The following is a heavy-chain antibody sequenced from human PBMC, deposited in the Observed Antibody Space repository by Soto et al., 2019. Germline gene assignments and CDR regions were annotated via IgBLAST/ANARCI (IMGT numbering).Heavy chain of an antibody. CDR1: GYTFTENQ. J-gene: IGHJ5*02. D-gene: IGHD3-16*01. CDR2: IDPKSGDT. V-gene: IGHV1-2*02. Sequence: ASVKVSCKASGYTFTENQIHWLRRAPGQRLEWKGRIDPKSGDTTFAQTYQGRVTMTRDTSSNTVYIELTRLTSDDTAIYYCERRQLRDYIRWSFDPWGQGTLVTVSS. CDR3: ERRQLRDYIRWSFDP.